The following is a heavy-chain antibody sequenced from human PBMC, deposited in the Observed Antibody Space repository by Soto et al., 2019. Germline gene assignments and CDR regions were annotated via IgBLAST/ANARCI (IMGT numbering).Heavy chain of an antibody. D-gene: IGHD6-13*01. CDR2: ISYDGSNK. CDR1: GFTFSSYA. V-gene: IGHV3-30-3*01. Sequence: PGGSLRLSCAASGFTFSSYAMHWVRQAPGKGLEWVAVISYDGSNKYYADSVKGRFTISRDNSKNTLYLQMNSLRAEDTAVYYCARDSQLDGAAGTYYYGMDVWGQGTTVTVSS. CDR3: ARDSQLDGAAGTYYYGMDV. J-gene: IGHJ6*02.